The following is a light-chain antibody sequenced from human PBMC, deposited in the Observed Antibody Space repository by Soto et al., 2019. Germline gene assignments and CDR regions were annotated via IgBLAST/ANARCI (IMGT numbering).Light chain of an antibody. CDR2: EVS. J-gene: IGLJ2*01. V-gene: IGLV2-14*01. CDR1: SSDVGGYNY. CDR3: TSSTSSSSLGA. Sequence: QSVLTQPASVSGSPGQSITISCTGTSSDVGGYNYVSWFQLHPGRAPKLLIYEVSNRASGVSNRLSGSKSGNTASLTISGLQAEDEADYFCTSSTSSSSLGAFGGGTKLTVL.